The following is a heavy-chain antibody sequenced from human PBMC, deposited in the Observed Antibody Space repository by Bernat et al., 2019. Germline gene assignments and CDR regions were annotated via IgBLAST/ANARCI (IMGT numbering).Heavy chain of an antibody. CDR2: ISSSSSYI. Sequence: EVQLVESGGGLVKPGGSLRLSCAASGFTFSSYSMNWVRHAPGKGLEWVSSISSSSSYIYYADSVKGRFTISRDNAKNSLYLQMNSLRAEDTAVYYCARDLNPYTAANYYYYYGMDVWGQGTTVTVSS. V-gene: IGHV3-21*01. D-gene: IGHD2-2*02. CDR3: ARDLNPYTAANYYYYYGMDV. CDR1: GFTFSSYS. J-gene: IGHJ6*02.